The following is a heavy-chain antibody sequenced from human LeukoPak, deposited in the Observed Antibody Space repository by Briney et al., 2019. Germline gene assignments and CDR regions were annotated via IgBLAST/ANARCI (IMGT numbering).Heavy chain of an antibody. CDR2: INPNSGDT. CDR1: GYSFTGYF. CDR3: ARVPSMIRGVVNYGMDV. V-gene: IGHV1-2*02. J-gene: IGHJ6*02. Sequence: ASVKVSCKTSGYSFTGYFMHWVRQAPGQGLEWMGWINPNSGDTKHAQRFQGRVTMTRDTSINTAYMELRRLPSDDPAVYYCARVPSMIRGVVNYGMDVWGQGTTVTVSS. D-gene: IGHD3-10*01.